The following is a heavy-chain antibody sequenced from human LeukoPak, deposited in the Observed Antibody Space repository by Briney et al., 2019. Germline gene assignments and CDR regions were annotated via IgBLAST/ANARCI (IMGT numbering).Heavy chain of an antibody. V-gene: IGHV3-7*01. Sequence: GGSLRLSCAASGFTFSSYWMSWVRQAPGKGLEWVANIKQDGSEKYYVDSVKGRFTISRDNAKNSLYLRMNSLRAEDTAVYYRASASRIAAAGDYWGRGTLVTVSS. D-gene: IGHD6-13*01. CDR3: ASASRIAAAGDY. J-gene: IGHJ4*02. CDR2: IKQDGSEK. CDR1: GFTFSSYW.